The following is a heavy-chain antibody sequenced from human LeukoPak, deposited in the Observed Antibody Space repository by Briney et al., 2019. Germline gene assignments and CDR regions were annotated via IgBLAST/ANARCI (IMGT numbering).Heavy chain of an antibody. J-gene: IGHJ3*01. CDR2: MSYHGTTE. D-gene: IGHD3-16*01. Sequence: GGSLRLSCAASGFRFSSFAMNWVRQAPGKGLEWVAVMSYHGTTEFYAESVKGRFTISRDNSKNTLYLQMNSLRPEDTAIYYCAKVVAYTAAAFDLWGQGTMVTVSS. CDR3: AKVVAYTAAAFDL. CDR1: GFRFSSFA. V-gene: IGHV3-30-3*01.